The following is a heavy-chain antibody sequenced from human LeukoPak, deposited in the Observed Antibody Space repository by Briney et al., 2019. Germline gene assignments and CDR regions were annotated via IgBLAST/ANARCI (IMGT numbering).Heavy chain of an antibody. J-gene: IGHJ4*02. Sequence: GGSLRLSCAASGFTFSSYSMNWVRQAPGKGLEWVSSISSSSSYIYYADSVKGRFTISRDNAKNSLYLQMNSLRAEDTAVYYCAREPELRFLEWSLDYWGQGTLVTVSS. CDR2: ISSSSSYI. V-gene: IGHV3-21*01. CDR1: GFTFSSYS. D-gene: IGHD3-3*01. CDR3: AREPELRFLEWSLDY.